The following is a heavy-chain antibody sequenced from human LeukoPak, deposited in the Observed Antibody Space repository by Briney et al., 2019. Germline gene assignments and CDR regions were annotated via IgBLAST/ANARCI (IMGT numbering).Heavy chain of an antibody. D-gene: IGHD3-9*01. J-gene: IGHJ3*02. V-gene: IGHV3-23*01. CDR2: ISSGGGNT. CDR3: AKSRLRYFDWLFSDAFDI. CDR1: GFAFATYT. Sequence: PVGSLRLSCAASGFAFATYTMNGVRHAPQKGLEWVSAISSGGGNTYYADYVKGLFTISRDNSKSTLYLQMNSLRAEDTALYYCAKSRLRYFDWLFSDAFDIWGQGTMVTVSS.